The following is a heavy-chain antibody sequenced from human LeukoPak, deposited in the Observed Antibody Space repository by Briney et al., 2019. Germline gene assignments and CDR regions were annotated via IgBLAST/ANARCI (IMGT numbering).Heavy chain of an antibody. J-gene: IGHJ4*02. V-gene: IGHV3-23*01. Sequence: PGGSLGLSCAASGFPFSIFALSWVRQAPGKGLEWVSYADSVKGRFTVSRDNSKKTVDLQMNSLRAEDTALYYCAKDPNFSSGWYLADYWGQGTLVTVSS. CDR1: GFPFSIFA. CDR3: AKDPNFSSGWYLADY. D-gene: IGHD6-19*01.